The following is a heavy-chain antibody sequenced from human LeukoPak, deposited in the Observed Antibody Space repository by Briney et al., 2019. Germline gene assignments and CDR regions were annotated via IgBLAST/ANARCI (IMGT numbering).Heavy chain of an antibody. Sequence: GGSLRLSCTASGFTFNNYAMYWVRQAPRKGLEWVAGIFGSGGSAHYADSVKGRVTISRENSKNTVYLQMDSLRGEDTAVYYCTKTTTGYSSGQYPGWPADHWGQGALVTVSS. CDR2: IFGSGGSA. D-gene: IGHD3-22*01. CDR1: GFTFNNYA. V-gene: IGHV3-23*01. CDR3: TKTTTGYSSGQYPGWPADH. J-gene: IGHJ4*02.